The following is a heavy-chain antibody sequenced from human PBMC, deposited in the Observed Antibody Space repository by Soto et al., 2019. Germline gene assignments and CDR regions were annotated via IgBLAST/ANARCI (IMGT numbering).Heavy chain of an antibody. CDR3: ARGGRRSPGMDV. V-gene: IGHV4-31*03. J-gene: IGHJ6*02. CDR1: GGSISSGGYY. CDR2: IYYSGST. Sequence: QVQLQESGPGLVKPSQTLSLTCTVSGGSISSGGYYWSWIRQHPGKGLEWIGYIYYSGSTYYNPSLNSRVTISVETSKNQSSLKRSSVTAADTAVYYCARGGRRSPGMDVWGQGTTVTVSS.